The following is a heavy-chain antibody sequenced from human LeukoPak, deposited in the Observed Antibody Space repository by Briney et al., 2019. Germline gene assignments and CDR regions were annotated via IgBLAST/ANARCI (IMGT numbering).Heavy chain of an antibody. Sequence: GGSLRLSCAASGFTVSSNYMSWVRQAPGKGLEWVSSISSSSSYIYYADSVKGRFTISRDNAKNSLYLQMNSLRAEDTAVYYCARGSGWFDYWGQGTLVTVSS. V-gene: IGHV3-21*01. CDR2: ISSSSSYI. J-gene: IGHJ4*02. D-gene: IGHD3-3*01. CDR1: GFTVSSNY. CDR3: ARGSGWFDY.